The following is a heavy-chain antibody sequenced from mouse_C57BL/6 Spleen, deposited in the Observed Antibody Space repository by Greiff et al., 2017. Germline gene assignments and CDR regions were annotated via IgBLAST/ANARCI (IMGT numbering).Heavy chain of an antibody. CDR2: INPGSGGT. CDR3: AREAWYFAMGD. CDR1: GYAFPTYL. V-gene: IGHV1-54*01. Sequence: QVQLQQSGAELVRPGTSVKVSCKASGYAFPTYLIEWVKQRPGQGLEWIGVINPGSGGTNYNEKFKGKATLTADKSSSTVYMQLSSLTSEDSAVYYCAREAWYFAMGDRGQGASVTVAS. J-gene: IGHJ4*01.